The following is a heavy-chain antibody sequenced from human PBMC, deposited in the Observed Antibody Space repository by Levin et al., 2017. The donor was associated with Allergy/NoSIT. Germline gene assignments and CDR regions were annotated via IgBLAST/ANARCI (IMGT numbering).Heavy chain of an antibody. Sequence: SQTLSLTCVISGDTVSSRSTAWTWIRESPSRGLEWLGRTYYRSKWYSDYAVSLKSRIIISADTSRNQFSLQLNSVTPEDTAMYYCARVYYRVTGTADNWIDAWGQGTLVTVSS. V-gene: IGHV6-1*01. D-gene: IGHD6-19*01. CDR3: ARVYYRVTGTADNWIDA. J-gene: IGHJ5*02. CDR2: TYYRSKWYS. CDR1: GDTVSSRSTA.